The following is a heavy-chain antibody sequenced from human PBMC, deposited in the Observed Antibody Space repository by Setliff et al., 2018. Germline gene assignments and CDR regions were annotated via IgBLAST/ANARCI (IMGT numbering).Heavy chain of an antibody. CDR3: ARGVSGVSWTPRY. Sequence: SETLSLTCTVSDVSISGYYWSWIRQPPGKGLEWIGYIHSSGRSNYNSSLKSRVTTSVDMSKNQFSLQLTSLTAADTAVYYCARGVSGVSWTPRYWGRGTLVTVSS. V-gene: IGHV4-4*08. CDR1: DVSISGYY. D-gene: IGHD2-15*01. CDR2: IHSSGRS. J-gene: IGHJ4*02.